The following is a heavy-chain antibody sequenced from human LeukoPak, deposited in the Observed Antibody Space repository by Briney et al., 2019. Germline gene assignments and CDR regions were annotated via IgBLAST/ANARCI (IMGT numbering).Heavy chain of an antibody. Sequence: ASVKVSCKVSGYTLTELSMHWVRQAPGKGLEWMGGFDPEDGETIYAQKFQGRVTMTEDTSTDTAYMELSSLRSEDTAVYYCATAIAYDILTGHLYAFDIWGQGTMVTVSS. D-gene: IGHD3-9*01. CDR1: GYTLTELS. CDR2: FDPEDGET. V-gene: IGHV1-24*01. J-gene: IGHJ3*02. CDR3: ATAIAYDILTGHLYAFDI.